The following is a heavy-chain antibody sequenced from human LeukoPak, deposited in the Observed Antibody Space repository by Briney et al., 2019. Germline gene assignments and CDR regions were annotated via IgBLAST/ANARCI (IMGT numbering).Heavy chain of an antibody. J-gene: IGHJ4*02. V-gene: IGHV3-11*01. CDR2: ITNRGDTV. CDR1: GFTFSDYY. Sequence: GGSLRLSCAASGFTFSDYYMTWVRQAPGKGLEWLSYITNRGDTVFYADSVKGRFTVSRDNAKRSLYLQMNSLRAEDTAVYYCARDPCTNGVCYDFDYWGQGTLVTVSS. CDR3: ARDPCTNGVCYDFDY. D-gene: IGHD2-8*01.